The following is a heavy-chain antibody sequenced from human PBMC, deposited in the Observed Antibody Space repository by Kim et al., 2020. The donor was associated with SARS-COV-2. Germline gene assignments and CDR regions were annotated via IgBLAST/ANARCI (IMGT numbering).Heavy chain of an antibody. J-gene: IGHJ3*02. Sequence: SETLSLTCTVSGGSISSSSYYWGWIRQPPGKGLEWIGGIYYSGSTYYNPSLKSRVTISVDTSKNQFSLKLSSVTAADTAVYYCARVLRGSGWSHDAFDIWGQGTMVTVSS. V-gene: IGHV4-39*07. D-gene: IGHD6-19*01. CDR1: GGSISSSSYY. CDR2: IYYSGST. CDR3: ARVLRGSGWSHDAFDI.